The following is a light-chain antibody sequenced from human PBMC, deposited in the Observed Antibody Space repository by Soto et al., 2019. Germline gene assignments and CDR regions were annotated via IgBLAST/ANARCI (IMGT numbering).Light chain of an antibody. CDR1: QSVSSN. Sequence: EIVMTQSPATLSVSTGERATLSCRASQSVSSNLAWYQQKPGQAPRLLIYGASTRATGIPARFSGSGSGTEFTLTISSLQSADFAVYYCQQYNDWPPRTFGQGTKVEAK. CDR3: QQYNDWPPRT. CDR2: GAS. J-gene: IGKJ1*01. V-gene: IGKV3-15*01.